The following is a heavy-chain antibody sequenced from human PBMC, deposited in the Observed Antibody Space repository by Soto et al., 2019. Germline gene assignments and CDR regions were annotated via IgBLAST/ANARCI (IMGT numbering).Heavy chain of an antibody. CDR2: VSAYNGNT. CDR3: ARDGYYYGSGSYTHYYYYGMDV. J-gene: IGHJ6*02. Sequence: ASGKVSCKGACYTFTSYGISWVRQAPGQGLEWMGWVSAYNGNTNYAQKLQGRVTMTTDTSTSTAYMELRSLRSDDTAVYYCARDGYYYGSGSYTHYYYYGMDVWGQGTTVPVSS. CDR1: CYTFTSYG. V-gene: IGHV1-18*01. D-gene: IGHD3-10*01.